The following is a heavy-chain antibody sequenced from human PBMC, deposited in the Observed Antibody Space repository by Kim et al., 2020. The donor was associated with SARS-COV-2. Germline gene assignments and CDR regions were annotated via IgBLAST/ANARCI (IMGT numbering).Heavy chain of an antibody. CDR1: GYTFTSYA. CDR3: ARSQNVAYSSSWYDAFHYGMDV. V-gene: IGHV1-3*01. D-gene: IGHD6-13*01. CDR2: INAGNGNT. J-gene: IGHJ6*02. Sequence: ASVKVSCKASGYTFTSYAMHWVRQAPGQRLEWMGWINAGNGNTKYSQKFQGRVTITRDTSASTAYMELSSLRSEDTAVYYCARSQNVAYSSSWYDAFHYGMDVWGQGTTVTVSS.